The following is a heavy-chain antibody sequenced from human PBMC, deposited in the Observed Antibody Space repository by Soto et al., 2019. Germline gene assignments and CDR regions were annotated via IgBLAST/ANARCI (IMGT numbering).Heavy chain of an antibody. Sequence: SETLSLTCTFSVVSISSGGYYCSWIRQHPWKGLEWIGYIYYSGSTYYNPSLKSRVTISVDTSKNQFSLKLSSVTAADTAVYYCARVGSRSWYPRPQNWVDPWGQGTLVTVS. D-gene: IGHD6-13*01. CDR1: VVSISSGGYY. V-gene: IGHV4-31*03. J-gene: IGHJ5*02. CDR2: IYYSGST. CDR3: ARVGSRSWYPRPQNWVDP.